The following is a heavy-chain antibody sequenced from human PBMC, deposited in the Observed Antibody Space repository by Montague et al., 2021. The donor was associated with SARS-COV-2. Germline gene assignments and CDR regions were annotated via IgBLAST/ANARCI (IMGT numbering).Heavy chain of an antibody. Sequence: SETLSLTCTVSGGSISSSSYYWGWIRQPPGKGLEWIGSIYYSGSTYYNPSLKSRVTISVDTSKNQFSLKLSSVTAADTAVYYCARAFTGWLRYNGMDVWGQGTTVTVSS. CDR2: IYYSGST. J-gene: IGHJ6*02. CDR1: GGSISSSSYY. CDR3: ARAFTGWLRYNGMDV. V-gene: IGHV4-39*01. D-gene: IGHD6-19*01.